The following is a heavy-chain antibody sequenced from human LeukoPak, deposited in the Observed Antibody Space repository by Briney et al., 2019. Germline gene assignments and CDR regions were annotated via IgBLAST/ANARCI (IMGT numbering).Heavy chain of an antibody. CDR3: AKWHEKLLAFDS. CDR1: GGSITSYY. D-gene: IGHD1-7*01. CDR2: IHHTGKN. Sequence: SETLSLACAVSGGSITSYYWNWIRQPPGKGLEWIGYIHHTGKNWYNPPLQSRVTLSVDTSKSEFSLRLNSVTAADTAVYYCAKWHEKLLAFDSWGQGTLVTVSS. J-gene: IGHJ4*02. V-gene: IGHV4-59*01.